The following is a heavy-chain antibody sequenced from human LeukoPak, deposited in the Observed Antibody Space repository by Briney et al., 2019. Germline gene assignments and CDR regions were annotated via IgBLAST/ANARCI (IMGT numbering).Heavy chain of an antibody. CDR1: GGSISSYY. D-gene: IGHD3-3*01. Sequence: SETLSLTCTVSGGSISSYYWSWIRQPAGKGLEWIGRIYTSGSTNYNPSLKSRVTMSVDTSKNQISLKLSSVTAADTAVYYCARVGWSGYYTSYYFDYWGQGTLVTVSS. CDR2: IYTSGST. V-gene: IGHV4-4*07. J-gene: IGHJ4*02. CDR3: ARVGWSGYYTSYYFDY.